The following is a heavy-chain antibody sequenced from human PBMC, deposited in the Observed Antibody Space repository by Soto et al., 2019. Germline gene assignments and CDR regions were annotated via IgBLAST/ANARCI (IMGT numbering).Heavy chain of an antibody. Sequence: PGGSLRLSCAAYGFTFSSDPMHWVRQAPGKGLEWVAVISYDGSNKYYADSVKGRFTISRDNSKHTLYLQTNRLRAEDTAVYYCARGDAGIDSSSCDFDYWGQGTLVTV. CDR3: ARGDAGIDSSSCDFDY. CDR1: GFTFSSDP. CDR2: ISYDGSNK. D-gene: IGHD6-13*01. V-gene: IGHV3-30-3*01. J-gene: IGHJ4*02.